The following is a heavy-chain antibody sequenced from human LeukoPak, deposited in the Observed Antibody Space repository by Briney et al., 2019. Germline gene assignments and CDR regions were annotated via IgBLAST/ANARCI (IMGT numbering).Heavy chain of an antibody. Sequence: PSQTLSLTCDVSGGSISSGLYSWSWIRQPLGKGLEWIGYIYHTGSTYYNPSLKSRVTISVDTSKTQFSLRLISVTAADTAVYYCARLQYCSGTSCYWFDPWGQGTLVTVSS. CDR3: ARLQYCSGTSCYWFDP. V-gene: IGHV4-30-2*01. CDR2: IYHTGST. J-gene: IGHJ5*02. CDR1: GGSISSGLYS. D-gene: IGHD2-2*01.